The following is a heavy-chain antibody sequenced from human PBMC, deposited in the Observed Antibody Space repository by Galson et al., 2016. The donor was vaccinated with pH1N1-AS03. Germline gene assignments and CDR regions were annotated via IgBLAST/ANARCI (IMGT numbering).Heavy chain of an antibody. D-gene: IGHD1-26*01. V-gene: IGHV1-2*04. CDR3: ARDPRGPCSSATCATTYYFGMDV. CDR2: INPNDGVT. CDR1: GYFFTGFY. J-gene: IGHJ6*02. Sequence: SVKVSCKASGYFFTGFYVHWVRQAPGQGLEWMGWINPNDGVTNYAQKFQAWVTMTGDTSISTAYMELYGLKSDDTAVYYCARDPRGPCSSATCATTYYFGMDVWGQGTTVIVSS.